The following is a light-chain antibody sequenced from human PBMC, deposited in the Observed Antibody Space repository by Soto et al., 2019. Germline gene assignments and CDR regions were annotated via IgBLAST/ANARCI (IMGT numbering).Light chain of an antibody. J-gene: IGLJ2*01. CDR1: SSDVGGYNY. Sequence: QSALTQPASVSGSPGHSITISCPGTSSDVGGYNYVSWYQQHPGKAPKLMIYAVSNRPSGVSNRFSGSKSGNTASLTISGLQAEDEADYYCSSYTSSSTLLFGGGTKLTVL. V-gene: IGLV2-14*01. CDR3: SSYTSSSTLL. CDR2: AVS.